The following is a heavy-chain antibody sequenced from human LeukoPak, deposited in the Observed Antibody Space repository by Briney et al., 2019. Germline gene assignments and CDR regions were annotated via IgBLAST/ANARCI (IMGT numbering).Heavy chain of an antibody. J-gene: IGHJ5*02. D-gene: IGHD3-22*01. CDR1: GFTFSSYW. CDR2: INSDGSTT. Sequence: GGSLRLSCAASGFTFSSYWMHWVRQAPGKGLVWVSRINSDGSTTNYADSVKGRFTISRDNAKNTPYLQKNSLRAEDTAVYYCTKNSDTSIYLRWFDPWGEGTLVTVSS. CDR3: TKNSDTSIYLRWFDP. V-gene: IGHV3-74*01.